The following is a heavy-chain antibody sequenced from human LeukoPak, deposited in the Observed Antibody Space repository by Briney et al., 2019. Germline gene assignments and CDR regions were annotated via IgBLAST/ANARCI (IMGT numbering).Heavy chain of an antibody. CDR2: ISSSGSTI. D-gene: IGHD2-21*01. Sequence: GGSLRLSCAASGFTFSSYEMNWVRQAPGKGLEWVSYISSSGSTIYYADSVKGRFTISRDNSKNTLYLQMNSLRAEDTAVYYCAKATPYGGFDYWGQGTLVTVSS. CDR3: AKATPYGGFDY. J-gene: IGHJ4*02. V-gene: IGHV3-48*03. CDR1: GFTFSSYE.